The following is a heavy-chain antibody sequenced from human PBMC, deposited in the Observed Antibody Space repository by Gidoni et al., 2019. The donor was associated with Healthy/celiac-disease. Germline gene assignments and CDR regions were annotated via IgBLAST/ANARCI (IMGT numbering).Heavy chain of an antibody. CDR1: GFTFSSYW. D-gene: IGHD1-26*01. Sequence: EVQLVESGGGLVQPGGSLRLSCAASGFTFSSYWMSWVRQAPGKGLEWVANRKQDGSEKYYVDSVKGRFTISRDNAKNSLYLQMNSLRAEDTAVYYCARQGWELPLDAFDIWGQGTMVTVSS. J-gene: IGHJ3*02. CDR2: RKQDGSEK. V-gene: IGHV3-7*03. CDR3: ARQGWELPLDAFDI.